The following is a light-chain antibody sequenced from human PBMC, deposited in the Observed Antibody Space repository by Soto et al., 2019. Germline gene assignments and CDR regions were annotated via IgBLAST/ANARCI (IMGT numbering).Light chain of an antibody. V-gene: IGKV3-20*01. CDR1: QTIDSAY. J-gene: IGKJ1*01. Sequence: EIVLTQSPGTLSVSPGERATLSCKASQTIDSAYVAWYQQKPGHAPRLLIYGASSRTTGIPDRFSGSGSGTDFTLTISRLEPEDFAVYYCQYYIRSPRTFGQGTKVDIK. CDR2: GAS. CDR3: QYYIRSPRT.